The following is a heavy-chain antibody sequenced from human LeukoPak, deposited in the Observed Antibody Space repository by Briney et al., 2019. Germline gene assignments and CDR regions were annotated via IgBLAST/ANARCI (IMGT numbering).Heavy chain of an antibody. V-gene: IGHV3-43*02. CDR1: GFTFDDYA. CDR2: ISEDSGDT. D-gene: IGHD1-14*01. CDR3: AKDKTRGPGDY. Sequence: GGSLRLSCAASGFTFDDYAMHWVRQTPGKGLECVSLISEDSGDTWYADSVKGRFTISRDNSKNSLYLQMNSLRAEDTAFYYCAKDKTRGPGDYWGQGTLVTVSS. J-gene: IGHJ4*02.